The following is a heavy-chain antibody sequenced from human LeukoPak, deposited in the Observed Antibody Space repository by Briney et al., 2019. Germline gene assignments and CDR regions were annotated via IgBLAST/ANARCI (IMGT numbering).Heavy chain of an antibody. Sequence: SVKVSCKASGGTFSSYAISWVRHAPGQGLEWTGRIIPILGIANYAQKFQGRVTITADKSTSTAYMELSSLRSEDTAVYYCAREGSGSFSEWFDPWGQGTLVTVSS. D-gene: IGHD3-10*01. CDR1: GGTFSSYA. CDR3: AREGSGSFSEWFDP. CDR2: IIPILGIA. V-gene: IGHV1-69*04. J-gene: IGHJ5*02.